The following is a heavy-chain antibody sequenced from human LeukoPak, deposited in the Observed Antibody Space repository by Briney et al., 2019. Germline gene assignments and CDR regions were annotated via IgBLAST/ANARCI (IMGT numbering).Heavy chain of an antibody. Sequence: EGSLRLSCAASGFTFSSYAMSWVRQAPGKGLEWVSAISASGGSTYYADSVKGRFTISRDNSKNTLYLQMNSLRAEDTAVYYCAKRHIVLMVYATAGTWDYWGQGTLVTVSS. CDR2: ISASGGST. CDR1: GFTFSSYA. CDR3: AKRHIVLMVYATAGTWDY. J-gene: IGHJ4*02. V-gene: IGHV3-23*01. D-gene: IGHD2-8*01.